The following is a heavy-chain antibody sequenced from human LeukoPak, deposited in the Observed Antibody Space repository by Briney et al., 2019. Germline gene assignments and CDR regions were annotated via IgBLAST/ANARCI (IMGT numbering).Heavy chain of an antibody. Sequence: GGSLRLSCEASGFTFSIHGMAWVRQAPGKGLEWVSDIRSSGVSADYVDSVKGRFTISRDNSKNMLYLQMNSLRAEDTAVYYFAKSPGVPATNSNYYMDVGAKGPRVPIPS. D-gene: IGHD2-15*01. V-gene: IGHV3-23*01. CDR3: AKSPGVPATNSNYYMDV. CDR1: GFTFSIHG. J-gene: IGHJ6*03. CDR2: IRSSGVSA.